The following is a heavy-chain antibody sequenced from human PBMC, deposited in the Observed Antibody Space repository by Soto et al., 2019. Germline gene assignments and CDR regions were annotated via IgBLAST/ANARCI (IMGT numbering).Heavy chain of an antibody. J-gene: IGHJ4*02. Sequence: SETLSLTCAVYGGSFSGYYWSWIRQPPGKGLEWIGEINHSGSTNYNPSLKSQITINPDTSKNQFSLQLNSVTPEDTAVYYCARGQDYGDYAFDYWGRGTLVTVSS. V-gene: IGHV4-34*01. D-gene: IGHD4-17*01. CDR3: ARGQDYGDYAFDY. CDR1: GGSFSGYY. CDR2: INHSGST.